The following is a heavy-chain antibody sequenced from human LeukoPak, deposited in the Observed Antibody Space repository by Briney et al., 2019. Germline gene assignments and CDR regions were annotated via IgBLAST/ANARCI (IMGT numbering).Heavy chain of an antibody. D-gene: IGHD3-16*02. Sequence: GGSLRLSCAASGFTFSSYSMNWVRQAPGKGLEWVSPISSSSSYIYYADSVKGRFTISRDNAKNSLYLQMNSLRAEDTAVYYCAAGGVIPQDYYYGMDVWGKGTTVTVSS. CDR3: AAGGVIPQDYYYGMDV. J-gene: IGHJ6*04. CDR1: GFTFSSYS. V-gene: IGHV3-21*01. CDR2: ISSSSSYI.